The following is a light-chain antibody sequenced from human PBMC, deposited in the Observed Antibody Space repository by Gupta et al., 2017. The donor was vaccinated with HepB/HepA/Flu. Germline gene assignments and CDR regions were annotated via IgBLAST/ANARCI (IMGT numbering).Light chain of an antibody. V-gene: IGKV3-20*01. CDR2: GAS. Sequence: EIVSTQSPFTLSLSPGTSATLSCRASQTITANMLAWYQQKPGQAPRVLIYGASSRSNDIPDRFSGRASAADFTLTIMIRAPEDFIVYYCHQYSTSPPTFGQGTRVEMK. CDR1: QTITANM. CDR3: HQYSTSPPT. J-gene: IGKJ1*01.